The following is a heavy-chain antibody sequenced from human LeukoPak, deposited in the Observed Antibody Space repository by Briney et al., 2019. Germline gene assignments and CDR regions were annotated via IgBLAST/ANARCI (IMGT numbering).Heavy chain of an antibody. V-gene: IGHV1-46*01. Sequence: ASVKVSCKASGYTFTSYYMHWVRQAPGQGLEWMGIINPSGGSTSYAQKFQGRVTMTRDTSTSTVYMELSSLRSEDTAVDYCARGRVRGVISYYFDYWGQGALVTVSS. CDR1: GYTFTSYY. CDR3: ARGRVRGVISYYFDY. D-gene: IGHD3-10*01. J-gene: IGHJ4*02. CDR2: INPSGGST.